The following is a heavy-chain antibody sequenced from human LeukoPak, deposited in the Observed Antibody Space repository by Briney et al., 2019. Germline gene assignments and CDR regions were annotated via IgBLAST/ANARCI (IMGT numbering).Heavy chain of an antibody. CDR1: GFTLSSYW. J-gene: IGHJ6*04. Sequence: GGSLRLSCAASGFTLSSYWMHWVRQAPGKGLVWVSRINSDGRSTIYADSVKGRFTISRDNAENTLYLQMNSLRAEDTAVYYCARATGETRYYGMDVWGKGTTVTVSS. CDR2: INSDGRST. CDR3: ARATGETRYYGMDV. D-gene: IGHD3-10*01. V-gene: IGHV3-74*01.